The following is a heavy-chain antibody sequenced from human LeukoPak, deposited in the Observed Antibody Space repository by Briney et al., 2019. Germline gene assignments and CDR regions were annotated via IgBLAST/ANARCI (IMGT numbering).Heavy chain of an antibody. CDR1: GFTFSSYS. CDR3: ARALDYDSSGPHPN. Sequence: GGSLRPSCAASGFTFSSYSMNWVRQAPGKGLEWVSSISSSSSYIYYADSVKGRFTISRDNAKNSLYLQMNSLRAEDTAVYYCARALDYDSSGPHPNWGQGTLVTVSS. J-gene: IGHJ4*02. V-gene: IGHV3-21*01. CDR2: ISSSSSYI. D-gene: IGHD3-22*01.